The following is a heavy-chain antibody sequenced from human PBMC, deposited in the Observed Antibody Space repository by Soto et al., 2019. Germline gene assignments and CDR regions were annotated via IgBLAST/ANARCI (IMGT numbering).Heavy chain of an antibody. J-gene: IGHJ5*02. CDR3: ARSLGTNWSFDP. CDR2: IDHSVNT. D-gene: IGHD1-1*01. V-gene: IGHV4-4*02. CDR1: GGSISSRYW. Sequence: SETLSLTCAVSGGSISSRYWWNWVRQPPGMGLEWIGEIDHSVNTNYNPSLKSRVTISVDKSKTQFSLKLNSVTAADTAVYYCARSLGTNWSFDPWGQGTLVTVSP.